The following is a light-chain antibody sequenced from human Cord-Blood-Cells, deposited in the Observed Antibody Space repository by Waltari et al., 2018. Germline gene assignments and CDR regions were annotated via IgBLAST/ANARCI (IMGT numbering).Light chain of an antibody. CDR3: QQYDNLYT. Sequence: DIQMTQSPSSLSASVGDRVTITCQASQDISNYLNWYQQKPGKAPKLRIYDASNLETGVPSRFSGSGSGTDFTFTISSLQPEDIATYYCQQYDNLYTFGQGTKLEIK. CDR1: QDISNY. J-gene: IGKJ2*01. CDR2: DAS. V-gene: IGKV1-33*01.